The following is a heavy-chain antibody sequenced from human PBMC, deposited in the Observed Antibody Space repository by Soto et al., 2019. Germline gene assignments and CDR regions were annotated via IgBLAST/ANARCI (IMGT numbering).Heavy chain of an antibody. CDR1: GGSISSSSYY. V-gene: IGHV4-39*01. D-gene: IGHD2-2*01. CDR2: IYYSGST. J-gene: IGHJ4*02. Sequence: QLQLQESGPGLVKPSETLSLTCTVSGGSISSSSYYWGWIRQPPGKGLEWIGSIYYSGSTYYNPSLKSRVTIPVDTSKNQFSLNLSSVTAADTAVYYCASPLGYCISTSCYADYWGQGTLVTVSS. CDR3: ASPLGYCISTSCYADY.